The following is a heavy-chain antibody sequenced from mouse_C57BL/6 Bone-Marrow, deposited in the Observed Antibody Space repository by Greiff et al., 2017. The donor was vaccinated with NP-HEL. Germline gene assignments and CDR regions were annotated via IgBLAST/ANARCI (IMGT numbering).Heavy chain of an antibody. J-gene: IGHJ2*01. CDR1: GFTFSDYY. CDR2: ISNGGGST. V-gene: IGHV5-12*01. Sequence: DVMLVESGGGLVQPGGSLKLSCAASGFTFSDYYMYWVRQTPEKRLEWVAYISNGGGSTYYPDTVKGQFTLSRDNAKNTLYLQMSRLKSEDISMYYCVRFSTTVVALDDWGQGTTLSV. CDR3: VRFSTTVVALDD. D-gene: IGHD1-1*01.